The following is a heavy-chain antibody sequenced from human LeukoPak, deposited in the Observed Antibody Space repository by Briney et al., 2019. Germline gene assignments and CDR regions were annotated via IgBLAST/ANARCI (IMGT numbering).Heavy chain of an antibody. V-gene: IGHV3-30*01. CDR2: ISYDGSNK. CDR1: GFTFSSYA. J-gene: IGHJ4*02. CDR3: ASLGTDYYDSSGYFDY. D-gene: IGHD3-22*01. Sequence: PGGSLRLSCAASGFTFSSYAMHWVRQAPGKGLEWVAVISYDGSNKYYADSVKGRFTISRDNSKNTLYLQMNSLRAEDTAVYYCASLGTDYYDSSGYFDYWGQGTLVTVSS.